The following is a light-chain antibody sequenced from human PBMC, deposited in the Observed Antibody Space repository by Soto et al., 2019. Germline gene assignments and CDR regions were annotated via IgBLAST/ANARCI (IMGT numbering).Light chain of an antibody. V-gene: IGKV1-9*01. CDR3: QQLNRYPLFT. J-gene: IGKJ3*01. Sequence: DIQLTQSPSFLSASVGDRVTITCRASQGISSYLAWYQQKPGKAPKLLIYAASTLQSVVPSRFSGSGSGTEFTLTISSLQPEDFATYYCQQLNRYPLFTFGPGTKXXIK. CDR2: AAS. CDR1: QGISSY.